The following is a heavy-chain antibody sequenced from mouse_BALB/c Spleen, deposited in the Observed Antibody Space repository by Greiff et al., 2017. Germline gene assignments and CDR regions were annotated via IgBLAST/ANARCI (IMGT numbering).Heavy chain of an antibody. CDR3: AREGHYAMDY. Sequence: VKLQESGAELVRPGVSVKISCKGSGYTFTDYAMHWVKQSHAKSLEWIGVISTYYGDASYNQKFKGKATMTVDKSSSTAYMELARLTSEDSAIYYCAREGHYAMDYWGQGTSVTVSS. J-gene: IGHJ4*01. D-gene: IGHD3-3*01. CDR2: ISTYYGDA. V-gene: IGHV1S137*01. CDR1: GYTFTDYA.